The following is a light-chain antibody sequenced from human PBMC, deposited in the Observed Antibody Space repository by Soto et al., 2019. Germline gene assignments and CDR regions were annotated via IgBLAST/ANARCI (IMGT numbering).Light chain of an antibody. Sequence: QSVLTQPASVSGSPGQSITISCTGTSSDVGTYNYVSWYQHHPGKAPKLILYEVTNRPSGVSNRFSGSKSGNTASLTISGLRAEDEADYYCTSYTSDSTPYVFGTGTKVTVL. CDR1: SSDVGTYNY. J-gene: IGLJ1*01. CDR3: TSYTSDSTPYV. V-gene: IGLV2-14*01. CDR2: EVT.